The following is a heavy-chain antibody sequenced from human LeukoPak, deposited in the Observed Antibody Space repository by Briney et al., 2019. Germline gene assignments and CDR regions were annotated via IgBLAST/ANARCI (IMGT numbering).Heavy chain of an antibody. D-gene: IGHD6-6*01. Sequence: ASVKVSCKASGYTFTSYYLHWVRQAPGQGLEWMGIINPSGGSTSYVQKFQDRVTMTRDTPTSTVYMELSSLRSEDTAVYYCARGHSNSPFLYWGQGTLVTVSS. CDR1: GYTFTSYY. CDR2: INPSGGST. J-gene: IGHJ4*02. V-gene: IGHV1-46*01. CDR3: ARGHSNSPFLY.